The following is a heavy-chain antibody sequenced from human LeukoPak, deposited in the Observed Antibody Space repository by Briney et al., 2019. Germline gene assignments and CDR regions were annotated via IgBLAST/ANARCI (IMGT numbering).Heavy chain of an antibody. Sequence: SETLSLTCTVSGGSISSYYWSWIRQPPGKGLEWIGYIYYSGSTNYNPSLKSRVTISVDTSKNQFSLKLSSVTAADTAVYYCARDRGHGSGSLDYWGQGTLVTVSS. CDR3: ARDRGHGSGSLDY. J-gene: IGHJ4*02. V-gene: IGHV4-59*01. D-gene: IGHD3-10*01. CDR2: IYYSGST. CDR1: GGSISSYY.